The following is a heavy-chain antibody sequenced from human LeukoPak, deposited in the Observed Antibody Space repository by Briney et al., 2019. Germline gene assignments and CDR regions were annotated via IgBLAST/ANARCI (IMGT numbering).Heavy chain of an antibody. CDR1: GFTFSSYW. Sequence: GGSLRLSCAASGFTFSSYWMSWVRQAPGKRLEWVANIRQDGSEKYYVDSVKGRFTISRDHGKNSLYLQMNSLRAEDTAVYYCARTGYSSSWYPFDYWGQGTLVTVSS. CDR2: IRQDGSEK. D-gene: IGHD6-13*01. J-gene: IGHJ4*02. V-gene: IGHV3-7*01. CDR3: ARTGYSSSWYPFDY.